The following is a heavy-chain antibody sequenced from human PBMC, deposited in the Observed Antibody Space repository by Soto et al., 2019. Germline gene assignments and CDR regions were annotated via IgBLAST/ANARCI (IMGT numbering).Heavy chain of an antibody. Sequence: QVQLQESGPGLVKPSQTLSLTCTVSGGSISSGDYYWSWMRQPPGNGREWIGYIYHSGSTYYHPSLKRRVTISVATSKNQFSLKLSPVTAADTAVYYCARGRVRWYDITRGQGTMVTVSS. D-gene: IGHD2-15*01. J-gene: IGHJ3*01. CDR1: GGSISSGDYY. V-gene: IGHV4-30-4*01. CDR3: ARGRVRWYDIT. CDR2: IYHSGST.